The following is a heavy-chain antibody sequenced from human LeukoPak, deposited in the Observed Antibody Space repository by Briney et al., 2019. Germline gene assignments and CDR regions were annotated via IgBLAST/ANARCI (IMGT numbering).Heavy chain of an antibody. CDR3: ARSFRGSDGDFDY. Sequence: PGGSLRLSCAASGFTFSYYSMNWVRQAPGKGLEWVSAISGSGDRTYHADSVRGRFTISRDNSKNTLYLHMNSLRAEDTAVYYCARSFRGSDGDFDYWGQGTQVTVSS. CDR1: GFTFSYYS. V-gene: IGHV3-23*01. D-gene: IGHD5-12*01. J-gene: IGHJ4*02. CDR2: ISGSGDRT.